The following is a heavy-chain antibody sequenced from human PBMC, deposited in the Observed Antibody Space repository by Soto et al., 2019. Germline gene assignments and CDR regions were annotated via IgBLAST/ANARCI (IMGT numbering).Heavy chain of an antibody. CDR1: GFTFSNHW. J-gene: IGHJ4*02. Sequence: EVQLVESGGGLVQPGESLRLSCAASGFTFSNHWMHWVRQAPGERPVWISRIKTDGTITDYADYVKGRFTVSRDNAKNTRFLQMNSLRAEDTAVYYCARNWNGVDYWGQGTLLTVSS. V-gene: IGHV3-74*01. CDR3: ARNWNGVDY. D-gene: IGHD1-1*01. CDR2: IKTDGTIT.